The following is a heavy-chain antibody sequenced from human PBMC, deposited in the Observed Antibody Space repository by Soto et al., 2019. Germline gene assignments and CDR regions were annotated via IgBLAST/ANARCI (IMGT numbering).Heavy chain of an antibody. D-gene: IGHD3-16*01. CDR2: MNAKSGDT. V-gene: IGHV1-8*01. CDR3: ARGNPVNYAGFDV. J-gene: IGHJ6*02. CDR1: GYTFSDFD. Sequence: ASVKVSCKASGYTFSDFDINWLRQASGQGPEWMGGMNAKSGDTFFAQRFQGKFNMTWHTSLSTAYMEVDSLTSDDTAMYYCARGNPVNYAGFDVWGQGTTVTVSS.